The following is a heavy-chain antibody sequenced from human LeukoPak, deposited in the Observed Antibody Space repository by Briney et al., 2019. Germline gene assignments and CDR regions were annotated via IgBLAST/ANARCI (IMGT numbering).Heavy chain of an antibody. CDR3: ARDLTYYGSGRVYYYYMDV. CDR2: ISSSGSTI. J-gene: IGHJ6*03. CDR1: GFTFSSYE. Sequence: GGSLRLSCAASGFTFSSYEMNWVRQAPGKGLEWVSYISSSGSTIYYADSVKGRFTISRDNAKNSLYLQMSSLRAEDTAVYYCARDLTYYGSGRVYYYYMDVWGKGTTVIISS. D-gene: IGHD3-10*01. V-gene: IGHV3-48*03.